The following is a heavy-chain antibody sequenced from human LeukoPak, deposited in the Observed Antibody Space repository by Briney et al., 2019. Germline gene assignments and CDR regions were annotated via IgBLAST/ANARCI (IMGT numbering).Heavy chain of an antibody. Sequence: SVKVSCKASGGTFSSYAISWVRQAPGQGLEWMGGIIPIFGTANYAQKFQGRVTMTRDTSTSTIYMELSSLRSEDTAVYYCARSRYYDSSGYEGSDYWGQGTLVTVSA. J-gene: IGHJ4*02. CDR1: GGTFSSYA. CDR3: ARSRYYDSSGYEGSDY. D-gene: IGHD3-22*01. CDR2: IIPIFGTA. V-gene: IGHV1-69*05.